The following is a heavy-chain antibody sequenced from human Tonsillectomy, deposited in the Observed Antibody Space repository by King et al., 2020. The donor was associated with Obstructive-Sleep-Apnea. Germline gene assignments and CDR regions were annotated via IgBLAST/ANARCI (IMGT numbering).Heavy chain of an antibody. CDR3: AREINNYGYGDTFDI. CDR1: GGSISSYY. CDR2: IYYRGST. J-gene: IGHJ3*02. D-gene: IGHD5-18*01. Sequence: QLQESGPGLVKPSETLSLTCIVSGGSISSYYWSWIRQPPGKGLEWIGYIYYRGSTNYNPSLKSRVTISVDTSKNQFSLKLSSVTAADTAVYYCAREINNYGYGDTFDIWGQGTMVTVSS. V-gene: IGHV4-59*01.